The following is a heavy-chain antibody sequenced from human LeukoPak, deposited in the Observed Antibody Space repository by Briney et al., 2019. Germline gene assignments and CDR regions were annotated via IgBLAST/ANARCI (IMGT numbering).Heavy chain of an antibody. CDR2: ISWNSGSI. Sequence: GGSLRLSCAASGFTFSSYSMNWVRQAPGKGLEWVSGISWNSGSIGYADSVKGRFTISRDNAKNSLYLQMNSLRAEDTALYYCAKDIRDSSSWYGFASFDYWGQGTLVTVSS. CDR1: GFTFSSYS. CDR3: AKDIRDSSSWYGFASFDY. D-gene: IGHD6-13*01. J-gene: IGHJ4*02. V-gene: IGHV3-9*01.